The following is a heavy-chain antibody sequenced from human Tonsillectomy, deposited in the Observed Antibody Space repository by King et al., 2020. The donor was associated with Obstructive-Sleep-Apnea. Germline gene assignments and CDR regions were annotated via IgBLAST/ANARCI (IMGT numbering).Heavy chain of an antibody. D-gene: IGHD4-23*01. V-gene: IGHV3-15*01. CDR3: TTSSSYGG. CDR1: GFAFNNAW. Sequence: VQLVESGGGLVKPGGSLRLSCAASGFAFNNAWMNWVRQAPGKGLEWVGRIKSKTDGGTTDYVAPVKGRFTISRDDSKNTLFLQMDGLKTEDTAVYYCTTSSSYGGWGQGTLVTVSS. J-gene: IGHJ4*02. CDR2: IKSKTDGGTT.